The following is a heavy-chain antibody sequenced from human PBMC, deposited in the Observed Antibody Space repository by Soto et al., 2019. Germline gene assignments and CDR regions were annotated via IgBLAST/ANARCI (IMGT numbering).Heavy chain of an antibody. CDR3: AHIVDLSAAAGHFHY. V-gene: IGHV2-5*02. Sequence: QITLKESGPPLVKPTQTLTLTCTFSGFSLSTSGVGVGWIRQPPGKALEWLALIYWDDDKRYSPSLKSRLTITKDTSKNQVVLTMTNMDPVDTATYYCAHIVDLSAAAGHFHYWGQGTLVTVSS. CDR1: GFSLSTSGVG. D-gene: IGHD6-13*01. J-gene: IGHJ4*02. CDR2: IYWDDDK.